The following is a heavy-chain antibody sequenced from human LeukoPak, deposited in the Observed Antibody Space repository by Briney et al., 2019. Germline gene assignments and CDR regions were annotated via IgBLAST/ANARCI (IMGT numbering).Heavy chain of an antibody. V-gene: IGHV4-4*07. Sequence: PSETLSLTCTVSGGSVSSYYWSWIRQPAGKGLEWIGRIYTSGSTNYNPSLKSRVTMSVDTSKNQFSLKLSSVTAADTAVYYCARGRSYSGYEDFDYWGQGTLVTVSS. CDR1: GGSVSSYY. CDR2: IYTSGST. CDR3: ARGRSYSGYEDFDY. J-gene: IGHJ4*02. D-gene: IGHD5-12*01.